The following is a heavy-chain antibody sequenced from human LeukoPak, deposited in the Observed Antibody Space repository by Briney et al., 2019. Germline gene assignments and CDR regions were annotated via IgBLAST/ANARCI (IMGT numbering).Heavy chain of an antibody. CDR1: GFTFSSYW. Sequence: PGGSLRLSCAASGFTFSSYWMHWVRQAPGKGLVWVSRINGDGSSTNYADSVKGRFTISRDNVKNTLYLQMDSLRAEDTAVYYCVGGRGSSSYWGWGQGTLVTVSS. D-gene: IGHD2-15*01. CDR3: VGGRGSSSYWG. CDR2: INGDGSST. V-gene: IGHV3-74*01. J-gene: IGHJ4*02.